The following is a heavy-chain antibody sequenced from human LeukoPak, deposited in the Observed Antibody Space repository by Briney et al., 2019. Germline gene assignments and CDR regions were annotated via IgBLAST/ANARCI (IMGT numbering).Heavy chain of an antibody. V-gene: IGHV5-51*01. CDR3: ASAYCGDYYCDH. Sequence: GESPKIPCKGSGYSITNYWIGWVRQMPGEGMEGMGIIYPSGSDTRYSPSSQSHVTISADNSIRNAYLPRSSVKGADSPMHYAASAYCGDYYCDHWGQGTLVTVSS. D-gene: IGHD4-17*01. CDR1: GYSITNYW. CDR2: IYPSGSDT. J-gene: IGHJ4*02.